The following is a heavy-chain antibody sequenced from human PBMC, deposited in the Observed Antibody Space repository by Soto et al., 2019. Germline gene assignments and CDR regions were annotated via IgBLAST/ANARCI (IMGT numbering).Heavy chain of an antibody. CDR1: GDSISSRRYD. J-gene: IGHJ4*02. CDR3: ARQRTSVVTQAYFDV. V-gene: IGHV4-39*01. Sequence: SDTLSLTFTVTGDSISSRRYDWCWGRQPPGKGLEWIGGIYYSGSTYNNPSLRSRVSMYIETSKDQFSLKLKSVTAADTALYFCARQRTSVVTQAYFDVWGPGSLVTVSS. D-gene: IGHD2-21*02. CDR2: IYYSGST.